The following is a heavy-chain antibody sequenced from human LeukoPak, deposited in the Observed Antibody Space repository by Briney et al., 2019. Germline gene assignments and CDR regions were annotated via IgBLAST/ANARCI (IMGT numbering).Heavy chain of an antibody. J-gene: IGHJ3*02. CDR3: ARDEILANYYDSSGYQGPHDAFDI. Sequence: GGSLRLSCADSGFTFSDYYMSWIRQAPGKGMKWVSYISSSGSTIYYAGSVKGRFTISRDNAKNSLYLQMNSLRAEDTAVYYCARDEILANYYDSSGYQGPHDAFDIWGQGTMVTVSS. D-gene: IGHD3-22*01. V-gene: IGHV3-11*04. CDR1: GFTFSDYY. CDR2: ISSSGSTI.